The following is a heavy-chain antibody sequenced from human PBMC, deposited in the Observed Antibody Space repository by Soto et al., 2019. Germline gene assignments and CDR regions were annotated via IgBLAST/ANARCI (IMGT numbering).Heavy chain of an antibody. CDR3: ARGDSTGSPTGWFDP. V-gene: IGHV1-18*04. D-gene: IGHD6-19*01. CDR2: ISNYYGDT. J-gene: IGHJ5*02. CDR1: GYTFTRYS. Sequence: QVQLVQSGAEVRKPGASVQVSCKASGYTFTRYSINWVRQAPGQGLEWVGWISNYYGDTKYAEKFQGRVTLTTDTFTTTSYMDLRSLTSDDTAMYFCARGDSTGSPTGWFDPWGQGTLVTVLS.